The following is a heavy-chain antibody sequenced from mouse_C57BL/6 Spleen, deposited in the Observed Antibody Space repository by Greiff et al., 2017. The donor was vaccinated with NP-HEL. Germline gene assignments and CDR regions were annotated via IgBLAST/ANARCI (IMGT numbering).Heavy chain of an antibody. CDR2: ISNGGGST. Sequence: EVNLVESGGGLVQPGGSLKLSCAASGFTFSDYYMYWVRQTPEKRLEWVAYISNGGGSTYYPDTVKGRFTISRDNAKNTLYLQMSRLKSEDTAMYYCAREKNYAMDYWGQGTSVTVSS. V-gene: IGHV5-12*01. CDR1: GFTFSDYY. J-gene: IGHJ4*01. CDR3: AREKNYAMDY.